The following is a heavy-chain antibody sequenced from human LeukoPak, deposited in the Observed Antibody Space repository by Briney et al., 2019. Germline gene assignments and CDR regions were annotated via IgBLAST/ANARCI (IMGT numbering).Heavy chain of an antibody. CDR2: IDRDGSRI. CDR3: VRGNDYGGPHY. D-gene: IGHD4-23*01. Sequence: GSLRLSCAVSGFTFSSYWMHWVRQAPGKGLVWVSRIDRDGSRINYADSVKGRFTISRDNGKNTLFLQMNSLRAEDAAVYYCVRGNDYGGPHYWGQGTLVTVSS. J-gene: IGHJ4*02. CDR1: GFTFSSYW. V-gene: IGHV3-74*01.